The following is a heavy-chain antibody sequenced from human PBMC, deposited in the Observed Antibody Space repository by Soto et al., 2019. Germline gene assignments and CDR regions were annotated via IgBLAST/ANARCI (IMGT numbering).Heavy chain of an antibody. CDR2: IYYSGST. V-gene: IGHV4-31*03. Sequence: SETLSLTCTVSGGSISSGGYYWSWIRQHPGKGLEWIGYIYYSGSTNYNPSLKSRVTISVDKSKNQFSLKLSSVTAADTAVYYCARVTGIQLWLPHHYYYGMDVRGQGITVTVSS. J-gene: IGHJ6*02. CDR3: ARVTGIQLWLPHHYYYGMDV. D-gene: IGHD5-18*01. CDR1: GGSISSGGYY.